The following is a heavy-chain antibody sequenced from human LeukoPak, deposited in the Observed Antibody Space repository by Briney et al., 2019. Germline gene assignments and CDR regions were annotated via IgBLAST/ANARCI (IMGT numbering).Heavy chain of an antibody. V-gene: IGHV5-51*01. Sequence: GESLKISCKGSGYSFTSYWIGWVRQMPGKGLEWMGIIYPGDSDTRYSPSFQGQVTISADKSISTAYLQWSSLKASDTAMYYCARRRAYCGGDCYARVYYFDYWGQGTPVTVSS. J-gene: IGHJ4*02. D-gene: IGHD2-21*01. CDR3: ARRRAYCGGDCYARVYYFDY. CDR1: GYSFTSYW. CDR2: IYPGDSDT.